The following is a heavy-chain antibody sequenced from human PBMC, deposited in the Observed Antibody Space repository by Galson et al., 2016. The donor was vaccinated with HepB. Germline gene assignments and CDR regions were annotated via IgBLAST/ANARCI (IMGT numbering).Heavy chain of an antibody. CDR1: GFSFSSYA. D-gene: IGHD3-10*01. CDR2: ISGSGEHT. Sequence: SLRLSCAASGFSFSSYAMSWVRQAPGKGLDWVSGISGSGEHTFYADSVKGRFTVSRDNSEDTLYLEMNSLRAEDTALYYCAKNRGVGAYLPFDNWGLGTLVTVSS. CDR3: AKNRGVGAYLPFDN. J-gene: IGHJ4*02. V-gene: IGHV3-23*01.